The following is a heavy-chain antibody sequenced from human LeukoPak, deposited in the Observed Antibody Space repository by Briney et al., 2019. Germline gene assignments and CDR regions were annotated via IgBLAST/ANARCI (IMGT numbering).Heavy chain of an antibody. V-gene: IGHV4-59*11. CDR3: ARDRQQHSRSSTRDYYYYLDF. Sequence: SETLSLTCTVSGVSTTSHYWSWIRQPPGKGLEWIGHIYHSGSTKYNPSLNSRVTLSIDTSKNQFSLKLSAVTAADTAVYYCARDRQQHSRSSTRDYYYYLDFWGKGTAVTVSS. CDR1: GVSTTSHY. D-gene: IGHD4-11*01. CDR2: IYHSGST. J-gene: IGHJ6*03.